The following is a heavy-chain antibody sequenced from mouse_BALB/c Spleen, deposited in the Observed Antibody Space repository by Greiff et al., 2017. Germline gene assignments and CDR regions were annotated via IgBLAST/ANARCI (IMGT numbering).Heavy chain of an antibody. Sequence: VQLQQPGAELVKPGASVKLSCKASGYTFTSYYMYWVKLRPGQGVEWIGEINPSNGGTNYNEKFKRKATLTVDKSSSTAYMQLSSLTSEDSAVYYCTISPLYYGNSWFAYWGQGTLVTVSA. J-gene: IGHJ3*01. CDR3: TISPLYYGNSWFAY. CDR1: GYTFTSYY. V-gene: IGHV1S16*01. CDR2: INPSNGGT. D-gene: IGHD2-1*01.